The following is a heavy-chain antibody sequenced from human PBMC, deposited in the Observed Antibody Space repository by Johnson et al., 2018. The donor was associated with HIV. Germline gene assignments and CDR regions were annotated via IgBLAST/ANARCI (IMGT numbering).Heavy chain of an antibody. CDR2: ISYDGTIK. Sequence: VQLVESGGGVVQPGKSLRLSCAASGFTFSSSAMHWVRQAPGQGLQWVALISYDGTIKYYVDSVKGRFTISRDNSKNTLFLQMNSLRPDDTAVYHCAKLHGAGAVCNFEILYDAFDNWGQGTMVTVSS. D-gene: IGHD2-8*02. J-gene: IGHJ3*02. V-gene: IGHV3-30*18. CDR1: GFTFSSSA. CDR3: AKLHGAGAVCNFEILYDAFDN.